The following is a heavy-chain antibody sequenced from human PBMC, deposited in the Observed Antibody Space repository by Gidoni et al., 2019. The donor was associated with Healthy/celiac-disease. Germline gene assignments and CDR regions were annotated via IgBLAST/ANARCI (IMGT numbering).Heavy chain of an antibody. J-gene: IGHJ6*03. D-gene: IGHD5-12*01. CDR1: GGSISSGSYY. V-gene: IGHV4-61*02. Sequence: QVQLQESGPGLVKPSQTLSLTCTVSGGSISSGSYYWSWIRQPAGKGLEWIGRIYTSGSTNYNPSLKSRVTISVDTSKNQFSLKLSSVTAADTAVYYCAREADADSGYDLRYYYYMDVWGKGTTVTVSS. CDR2: IYTSGST. CDR3: AREADADSGYDLRYYYYMDV.